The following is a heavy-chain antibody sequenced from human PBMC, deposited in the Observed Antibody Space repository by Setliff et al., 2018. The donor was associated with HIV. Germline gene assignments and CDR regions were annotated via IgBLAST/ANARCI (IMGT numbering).Heavy chain of an antibody. D-gene: IGHD1-1*01. V-gene: IGHV6-1*01. CDR2: TYYRSKWYN. J-gene: IGHJ3*02. CDR3: VRENDLPDAFDI. CDR1: GDSVSSNSGS. Sequence: PSQTLSLTCAISGDSVSSNSGSWNWIRQSPSRGLEWLGRTYYRSKWYNQYAVSLKSRISINPDTSKNQFSLQLNSVTPEDTAVYYCVRENDLPDAFDIWGQGTMVTVSS.